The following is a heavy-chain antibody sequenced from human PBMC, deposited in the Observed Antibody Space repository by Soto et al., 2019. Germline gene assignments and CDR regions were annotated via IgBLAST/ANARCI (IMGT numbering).Heavy chain of an antibody. V-gene: IGHV3-30-3*01. J-gene: IGHJ4*02. CDR3: ARALGSVRAYCSGGSCYPRPLDY. Sequence: QVQLVESGGGVVQPGRSLRLSCAASGFTFSSYAMHWVRQAPGKGLEWVAVISYDGSNKYYADSVKGRFTISRDNSKNTLYLQMNSLRAEDTAVYYCARALGSVRAYCSGGSCYPRPLDYWGQGTLVTVSS. CDR2: ISYDGSNK. D-gene: IGHD2-15*01. CDR1: GFTFSSYA.